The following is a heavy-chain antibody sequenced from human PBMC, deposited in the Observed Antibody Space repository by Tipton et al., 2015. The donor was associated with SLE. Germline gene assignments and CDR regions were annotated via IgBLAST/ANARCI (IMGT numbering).Heavy chain of an antibody. CDR2: IYHSGKT. J-gene: IGHJ4*02. CDR3: ASGTLEWSHEPDY. CDR1: GGSIDRSTYH. V-gene: IGHV4-39*07. Sequence: TLSLTCTVSGGSIDRSTYHWGWIRQSPGRGLEWIGSIYHSGKTYYNPSLKSRVTISVNTSKNQFSLRLSSVTAADTAMFYCASGTLEWSHEPDYWGQGTLVTVSS. D-gene: IGHD3-3*01.